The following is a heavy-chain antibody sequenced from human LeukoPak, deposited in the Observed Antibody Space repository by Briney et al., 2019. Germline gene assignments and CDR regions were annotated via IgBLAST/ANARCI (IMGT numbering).Heavy chain of an antibody. CDR3: ARRAAAGENWFDP. V-gene: IGHV4-4*07. D-gene: IGHD6-13*01. CDR2: IYTSGST. CDR1: GGSISGYY. J-gene: IGHJ5*02. Sequence: SETLSLTCTVSGGSISGYYWSWIRQPAGKGLEWIGRIYTSGSTNYNPSLESRVTMSVDTSKNQFSPKLSSVTAADTAVYYCARRAAAGENWFDPWGQGTLVTVSS.